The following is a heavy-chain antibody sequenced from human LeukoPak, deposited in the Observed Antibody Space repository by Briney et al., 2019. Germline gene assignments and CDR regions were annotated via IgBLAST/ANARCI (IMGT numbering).Heavy chain of an antibody. CDR1: GFTFSSYS. J-gene: IGHJ4*02. CDR2: ISTSGSTI. D-gene: IGHD3-10*01. CDR3: ARGGSGNSWIYYFDY. Sequence: PGGSLRLSCAASGFTFSSYSMNWVRRAPGKGLEWVSYISTSGSTIYYADSVKGRFTISRDNAKNSLYLQMNSLRDEDTAVYYCARGGSGNSWIYYFDYWGQGTLVTVSS. V-gene: IGHV3-48*02.